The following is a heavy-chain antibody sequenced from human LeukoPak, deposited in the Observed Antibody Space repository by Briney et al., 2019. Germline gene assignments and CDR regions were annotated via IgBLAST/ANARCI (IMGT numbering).Heavy chain of an antibody. CDR3: ARSYDSRGYYYYGMDV. J-gene: IGHJ6*02. D-gene: IGHD3-22*01. CDR2: IYYSGST. Sequence: SETLSPTCTVSGGSISTYYWSWIRHPPGKGLEGIGYIYYSGSTNYNPSLKSRVTISLDTSNNQFSLRLSSVTAADTAVYYCARSYDSRGYYYYGMDVWGQGTTVTVSS. V-gene: IGHV4-59*01. CDR1: GGSISTYY.